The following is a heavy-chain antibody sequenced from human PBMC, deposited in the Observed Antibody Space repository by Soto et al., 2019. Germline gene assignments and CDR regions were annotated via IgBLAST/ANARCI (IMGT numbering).Heavy chain of an antibody. Sequence: GASVKVSCKASGYTFTSYAMHWVRQAPGQRLEWMGWIDAGNGNTKYSQKFQGRVTITRDTSASTAYMELSSLRSEDTAVYYCARGLNGYLHYFDYWGQGTPVTVS. D-gene: IGHD5-18*01. CDR2: IDAGNGNT. CDR3: ARGLNGYLHYFDY. V-gene: IGHV1-3*01. CDR1: GYTFTSYA. J-gene: IGHJ4*02.